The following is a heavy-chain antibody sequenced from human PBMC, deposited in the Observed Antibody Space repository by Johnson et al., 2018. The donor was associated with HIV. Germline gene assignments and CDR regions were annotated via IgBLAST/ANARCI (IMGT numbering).Heavy chain of an antibody. D-gene: IGHD4-17*01. V-gene: IGHV3-30*02. CDR3: ARDGTFGYGDYVGRAFDI. CDR1: GFTFSTYG. J-gene: IGHJ3*02. CDR2: IRYDGSSK. Sequence: QVQLVESGGGVVQPGGSLTLSCAASGFTFSTYGMHWVRQAPGKGLEWVTFIRYDGSSKYYADSVKGRFTLSRDNSKNTLYLQMNSLRAEDTAVYYCARDGTFGYGDYVGRAFDIWGQGTMVTVSS.